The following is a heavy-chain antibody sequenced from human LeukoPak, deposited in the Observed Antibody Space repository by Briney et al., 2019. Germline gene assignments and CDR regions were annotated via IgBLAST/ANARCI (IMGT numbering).Heavy chain of an antibody. J-gene: IGHJ4*02. CDR3: ARDLIDF. CDR1: GFTFSSYW. CDR2: INSDGSNT. V-gene: IGHV3-74*03. Sequence: VGSLRLSCAASGFTFSSYWLHWVRQAPGKGLVWVSRINSDGSNTTYADSVKGRFTISRDNAMNTLFLQINSLSADDTAVYYCARDLIDFCGQGTLVTVSS. D-gene: IGHD3-9*01.